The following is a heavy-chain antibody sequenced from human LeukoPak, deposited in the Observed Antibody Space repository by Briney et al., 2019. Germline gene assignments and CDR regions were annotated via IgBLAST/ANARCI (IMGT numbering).Heavy chain of an antibody. J-gene: IGHJ4*02. CDR2: ISHSGSP. V-gene: IGHV4-59*08. Sequence: SETLSLTCTVSGGSISSHYWSWIRQPPGKGLEWVGYISHSGSPNYNPSLKSRVTISLDTSKNQFSLNLSSVTAADTAVYYCARHGAGGATHFDYWGQGTLVTVSS. CDR3: ARHGAGGATHFDY. D-gene: IGHD5-12*01. CDR1: GGSISSHY.